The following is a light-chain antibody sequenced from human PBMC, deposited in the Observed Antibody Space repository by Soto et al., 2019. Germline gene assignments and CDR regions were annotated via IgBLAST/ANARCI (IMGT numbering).Light chain of an antibody. V-gene: IGLV4-69*01. CDR3: QTWRTDIRV. CDR1: SGHNSYA. CDR2: LNSDGSH. J-gene: IGLJ3*02. Sequence: QLVLTQPPSASASLGASVKLTCTLSSGHNSYAIAWHQQQPEKGPRYLMKLNSDGSHSKGDGIPDRFSGSSSGAERYLTISSLQSEDEADYSCQTWRTDIRVFGGGTTPAVL.